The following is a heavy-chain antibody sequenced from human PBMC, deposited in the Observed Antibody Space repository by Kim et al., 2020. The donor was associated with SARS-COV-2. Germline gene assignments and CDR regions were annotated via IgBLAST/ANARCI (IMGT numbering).Heavy chain of an antibody. Sequence: AVAVKSRITINPDTSKNQFSLQLNSVTPEDTAVYYCARDAYYGGRAGMDVWGKGTTVTVSS. V-gene: IGHV6-1*01. J-gene: IGHJ6*04. D-gene: IGHD2-15*01. CDR3: ARDAYYGGRAGMDV.